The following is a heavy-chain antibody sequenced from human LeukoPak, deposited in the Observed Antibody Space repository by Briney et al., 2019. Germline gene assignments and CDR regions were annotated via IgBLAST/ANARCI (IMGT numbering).Heavy chain of an antibody. Sequence: SETLSLTCAVYGGSFSGYYWSWIRQPPGKGLEWIGEINHSGSTNYNPSLKSRVTISVDKSKNQFSLKLNSVTAADTAVYYCTRAPPYGSGWSKGVLDYWGQGTLVTVSS. CDR1: GGSFSGYY. D-gene: IGHD6-19*01. V-gene: IGHV4-34*01. CDR3: TRAPPYGSGWSKGVLDY. CDR2: INHSGST. J-gene: IGHJ4*02.